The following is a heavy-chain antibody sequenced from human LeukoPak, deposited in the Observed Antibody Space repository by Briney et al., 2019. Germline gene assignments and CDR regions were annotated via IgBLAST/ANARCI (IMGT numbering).Heavy chain of an antibody. Sequence: SSETLSLTCTVSGGSISSGDYYWSWIRQPPGKGLEWIGYIYYSGSTYYNPSLKSRVTISVDTSKNQFSLKLSSVTAAGTAVYYCARDREKSFFDYWGQGTLVTVSS. J-gene: IGHJ4*02. V-gene: IGHV4-30-4*08. CDR1: GGSISSGDYY. CDR2: IYYSGST. CDR3: ARDREKSFFDY.